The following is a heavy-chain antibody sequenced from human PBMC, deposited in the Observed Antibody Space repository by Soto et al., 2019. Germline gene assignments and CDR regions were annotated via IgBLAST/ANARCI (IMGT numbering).Heavy chain of an antibody. CDR1: GYTFTNYG. D-gene: IGHD3-10*01. J-gene: IGHJ5*02. CDR3: ARGVGSGTYYNHYNWFDP. Sequence: QVQLVQSGAEVKKPGASVKVSCKASGYTFTNYGISWVRQAPGQGLEWMGWINTYNGNTNHAQKLQGRVTMTTDTSTRTAYMELRSLRSDDTAVYYCARGVGSGTYYNHYNWFDPWGQGTLVTVSS. CDR2: INTYNGNT. V-gene: IGHV1-18*01.